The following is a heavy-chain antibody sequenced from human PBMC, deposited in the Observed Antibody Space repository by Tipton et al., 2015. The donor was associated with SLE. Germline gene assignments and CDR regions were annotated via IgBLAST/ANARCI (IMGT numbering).Heavy chain of an antibody. V-gene: IGHV4-39*07. Sequence: TLSLTCTVSDGSIRSTNYYWGWIRQPPGKGLEWIGSIFYTGSTYYNPSLKSRVSFSIDTSKHQFSLKLNSVTAADTAVFYCARQRGVGYYDFPRWFDPWGQGTLVTVSP. D-gene: IGHD3-3*01. CDR1: DGSIRSTNYY. J-gene: IGHJ5*02. CDR2: IFYTGST. CDR3: ARQRGVGYYDFPRWFDP.